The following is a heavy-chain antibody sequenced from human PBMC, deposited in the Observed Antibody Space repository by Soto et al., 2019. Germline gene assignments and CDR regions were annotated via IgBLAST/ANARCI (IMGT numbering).Heavy chain of an antibody. V-gene: IGHV4-39*01. CDR3: ARRLIDNGNQGHAFDF. CDR1: GGSVSSGNYF. Sequence: QLQLQESGPGLVKPAETLSLKCAVSGGSVSSGNYFWGWIRQPPGKGLEWIGNIYYNGDTYYSPSLKSPVTMSVDTAQIQLSLRLTSVTGAGTAVYCGARRLIDNGNQGHAFDFWGQGTLVTVSS. J-gene: IGHJ3*01. D-gene: IGHD1-20*01. CDR2: IYYNGDT.